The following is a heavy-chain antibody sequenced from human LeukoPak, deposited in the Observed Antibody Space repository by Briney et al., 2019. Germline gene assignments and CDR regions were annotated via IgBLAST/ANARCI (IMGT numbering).Heavy chain of an antibody. CDR1: GFTFSSYS. Sequence: GGSLRLSCAASGFTFSSYSMNWVRQAPGKGLEWVSYISSSGSTIYYADSVKGRFTISRDNAKNSLYLQMNSLRAEDTAVYYCARDYGDYGPSNYFDYWGQGTLVTVSS. D-gene: IGHD4-17*01. CDR3: ARDYGDYGPSNYFDY. V-gene: IGHV3-48*04. CDR2: ISSSGSTI. J-gene: IGHJ4*02.